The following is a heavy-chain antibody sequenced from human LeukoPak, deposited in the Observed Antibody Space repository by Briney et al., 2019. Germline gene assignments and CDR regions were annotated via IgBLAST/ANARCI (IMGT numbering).Heavy chain of an antibody. Sequence: GGSLRLSCAASGFTFSNSWMHWVRQAPGKGLVWVSRINSDGSSTSSADSVKGRFTISRDNAKNTLYLQMNSLRAEDTAVYYCARGRVAAAVSPSGYWGQGTLVTVSS. J-gene: IGHJ4*02. V-gene: IGHV3-74*01. CDR1: GFTFSNSW. CDR3: ARGRVAAAVSPSGY. CDR2: INSDGSST. D-gene: IGHD6-13*01.